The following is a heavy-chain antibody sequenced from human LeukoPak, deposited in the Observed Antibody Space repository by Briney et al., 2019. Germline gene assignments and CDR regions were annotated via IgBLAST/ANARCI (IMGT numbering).Heavy chain of an antibody. D-gene: IGHD1-14*01. CDR2: IRSKAYGGTT. CDR3: TPRRRAAGGAFDI. J-gene: IGHJ3*02. Sequence: PGGSLRLSCTASGFTFGDYAMSWFRQAPGKGLEWVGFIRSKAYGGTTEYAASVKGRFTISRDDSKSIAYLQMNSLKTEDTAVYCCTPRRRAAGGAFDIWGQGTMVTVSS. CDR1: GFTFGDYA. V-gene: IGHV3-49*03.